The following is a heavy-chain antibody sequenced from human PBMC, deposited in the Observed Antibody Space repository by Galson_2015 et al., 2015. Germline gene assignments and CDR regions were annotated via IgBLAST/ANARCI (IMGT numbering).Heavy chain of an antibody. Sequence: SLRLSCAASGFTFSSYWMHWVRQAPGKGLVWVSSIYGDEITTRYADSLKGRFTISRDNAKNTLYLQMNSLRAEDTAVYYCAREGGHDVVVASTPGGMDAWGQGTTVTVSS. CDR2: IYGDEITT. V-gene: IGHV3-74*01. D-gene: IGHD2-15*01. CDR1: GFTFSSYW. J-gene: IGHJ6*02. CDR3: AREGGHDVVVASTPGGMDA.